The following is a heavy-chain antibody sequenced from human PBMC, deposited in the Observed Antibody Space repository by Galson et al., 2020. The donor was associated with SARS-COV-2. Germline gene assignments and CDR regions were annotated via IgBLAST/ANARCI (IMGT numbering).Heavy chain of an antibody. J-gene: IGHJ4*01. V-gene: IGHV3-21*01. CDR2: ISSSSSYI. D-gene: IGHD2-21*01. CDR1: GFTFSSYS. Sequence: GGSLRLSCAASGFTFSSYSMNWVRQAPGKGLEWVSSISSSSSYIYYADSVKGRFTISRDNAKNSLYLQMNSLRAEDTAVYYCARDLGMMDCVRLYYFDYWGHGTLVTVSS. CDR3: ARDLGMMDCVRLYYFDY.